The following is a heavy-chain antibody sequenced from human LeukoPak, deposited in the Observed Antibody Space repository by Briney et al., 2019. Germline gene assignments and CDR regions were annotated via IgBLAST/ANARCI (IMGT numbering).Heavy chain of an antibody. CDR3: ASAYSGSFFDY. CDR1: GGSISSYY. Sequence: SETLSLTCTVSGGSISSYYWGWIRQPPGKGLEWIGSIYYSGSTYYNPSLKSRVTISVDTSKNQFSLKLSSVTAADTAVYYCASAYSGSFFDYWGQGTLVTVSS. D-gene: IGHD1-26*01. J-gene: IGHJ4*02. V-gene: IGHV4-39*01. CDR2: IYYSGST.